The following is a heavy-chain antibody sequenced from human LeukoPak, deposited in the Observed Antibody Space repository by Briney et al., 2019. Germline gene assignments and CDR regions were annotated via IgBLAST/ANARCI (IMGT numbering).Heavy chain of an antibody. CDR2: INPSGGTT. CDR1: GYIFTSYY. D-gene: IGHD6-19*01. Sequence: ASVKVSCKASGYIFTSYYMHWVRQAPGHGLEWMGIINPSGGTTNYAQKFKDRVTMTRDTSTSTVYMELSSLSSDDTAVYYCARFAVHRRLAVAGQFGLDYWGQGTLVTVSS. CDR3: ARFAVHRRLAVAGQFGLDY. V-gene: IGHV1-46*01. J-gene: IGHJ4*02.